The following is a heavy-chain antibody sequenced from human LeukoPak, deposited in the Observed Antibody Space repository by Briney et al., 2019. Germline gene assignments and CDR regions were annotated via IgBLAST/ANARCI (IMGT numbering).Heavy chain of an antibody. D-gene: IGHD5-18*01. Sequence: PSETLSLTCTVSGGSINSSSYYWVWIRQPSGKGLEWIGSIYHSGTTYSGSTYYNPSLKSRVTISLDTSKNQFSLKVGSMTAADTAVYYCARAGGYGLIDYWGQGTMVTVSS. V-gene: IGHV4-39*07. J-gene: IGHJ4*02. CDR2: IYHSGTTYSGST. CDR3: ARAGGYGLIDY. CDR1: GGSINSSSYY.